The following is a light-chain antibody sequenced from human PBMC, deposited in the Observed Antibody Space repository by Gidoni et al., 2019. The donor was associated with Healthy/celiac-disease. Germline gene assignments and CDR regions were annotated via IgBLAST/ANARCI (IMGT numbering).Light chain of an antibody. J-gene: IGLJ2*01. CDR3: QVWDSSSDHPVV. CDR2: DDR. V-gene: IGLV3-21*02. CDR1: NIGSKS. Sequence: SYVLTQPPSVSVAPGQTARITCGGNNIGSKSVHWYQQKPGQAPVLVVYDDRDRPSGIPERFSGSNSENTATLTISRVEAGDEADYYCQVWDSSSDHPVVFGGGTKLTVL.